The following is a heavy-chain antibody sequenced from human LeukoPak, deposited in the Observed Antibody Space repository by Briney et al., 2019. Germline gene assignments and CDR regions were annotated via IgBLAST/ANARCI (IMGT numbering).Heavy chain of an antibody. CDR2: IYTSGST. Sequence: SETLSLTCTVSGGSISSGSYYWSWIRQPAGKGLEWIGRIYTSGSTNYNPSLKSRVTISVDTSKNQFSLKLSSVPAADTAVYYCARAVSQYCSGGSCYGAFDIWGQGTMVTVSS. D-gene: IGHD2-15*01. J-gene: IGHJ3*02. CDR1: GGSISSGSYY. V-gene: IGHV4-61*02. CDR3: ARAVSQYCSGGSCYGAFDI.